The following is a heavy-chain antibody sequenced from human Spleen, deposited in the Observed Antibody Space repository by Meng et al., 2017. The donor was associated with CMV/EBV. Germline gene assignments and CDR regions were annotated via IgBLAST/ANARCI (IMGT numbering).Heavy chain of an antibody. V-gene: IGHV3-30*02. J-gene: IGHJ6*02. Sequence: GGSLRLSCAASGFTFSSYGMHWVRQAPGKGLEWVAFIRYDGSNKYYADSVKGRFTISRDNSKNTLYPQMNSLRAEDTAVYYCAKDKANYYYYGMDVWGQGTTVTVSS. CDR3: AKDKANYYYYGMDV. CDR1: GFTFSSYG. CDR2: IRYDGSNK.